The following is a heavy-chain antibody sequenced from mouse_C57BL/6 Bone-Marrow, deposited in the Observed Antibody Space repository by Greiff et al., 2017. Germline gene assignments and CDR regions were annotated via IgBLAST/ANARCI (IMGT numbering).Heavy chain of an antibody. CDR1: GFSLTSYG. V-gene: IGHV2-2*01. CDR3: ARNYYSNYDYFDY. J-gene: IGHJ2*01. D-gene: IGHD2-5*01. CDR2: IWSGGST. Sequence: VQLVESGPGLVQPSQSLSITCTVSGFSLTSYGVHWVRQSPGTGLEWLGVIWSGGSTDYNAAFISRLSISKDNSKSQVFFKMNSLQADDTAIYYCARNYYSNYDYFDYWGQGTTLTVSS.